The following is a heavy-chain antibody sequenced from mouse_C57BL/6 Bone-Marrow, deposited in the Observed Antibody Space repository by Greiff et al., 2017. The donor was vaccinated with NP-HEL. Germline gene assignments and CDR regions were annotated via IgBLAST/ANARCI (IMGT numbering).Heavy chain of an antibody. CDR1: GFTFSDYG. V-gene: IGHV5-15*01. CDR3: ARHTGDWDGYFDV. D-gene: IGHD4-1*01. CDR2: ISNLAYSI. Sequence: EVKLVESGGGLVQPGGSLKLSCAASGFTFSDYGMAWVRQAPRKGPEWVAFISNLAYSIYYADTVTGRFTISRENAKNTLYLEMSSLRSEDTAMYYCARHTGDWDGYFDVWGTGTTVTVSS. J-gene: IGHJ1*03.